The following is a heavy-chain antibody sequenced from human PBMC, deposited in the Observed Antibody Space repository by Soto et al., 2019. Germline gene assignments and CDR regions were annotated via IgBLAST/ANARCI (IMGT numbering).Heavy chain of an antibody. Sequence: GGSLRLSCAASGFTFSSYSMNWVRQAPGKGLEWVSSISSSSSYIYYADSVKGRFTISRDNAKNSLYLQMNSLRAEDTAVYYCARVIRPVRTVLDWLPMDVWGKGTTVTVSS. CDR3: ARVIRPVRTVLDWLPMDV. V-gene: IGHV3-21*01. CDR1: GFTFSSYS. J-gene: IGHJ6*03. D-gene: IGHD3-3*01. CDR2: ISSSSSYI.